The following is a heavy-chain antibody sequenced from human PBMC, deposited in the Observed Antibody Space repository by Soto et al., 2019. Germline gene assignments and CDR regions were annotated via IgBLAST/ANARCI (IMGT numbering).Heavy chain of an antibody. CDR2: IIPISGTA. CDR3: ARSQGSSTSLEIYYYYYYGMDV. CDR1: GGTFSSYA. D-gene: IGHD2-2*01. Sequence: QVQLVQSGAEVKKPGSSVKVSCKASGGTFSSYAISWVRQAPGQGLEWMGGIIPISGTANYAQKFQGRVTITADESTSTAYMELSRLRSEDTAVYYCARSQGSSTSLEIYYYYYYGMDVGGQGTTVTVSS. J-gene: IGHJ6*02. V-gene: IGHV1-69*01.